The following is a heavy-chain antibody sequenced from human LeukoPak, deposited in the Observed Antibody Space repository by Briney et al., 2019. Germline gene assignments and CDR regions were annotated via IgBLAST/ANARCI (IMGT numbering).Heavy chain of an antibody. J-gene: IGHJ5*02. CDR3: ARGDSSSWYPTRVRFDP. CDR1: GGSFSGYY. CDR2: INHSGST. V-gene: IGHV4-34*01. D-gene: IGHD6-13*01. Sequence: PSETLSLTCAVYGGSFSGYYWSWIRQPPGKGLEWIGEINHSGSTNYNPSLKSRVTISVDTSKNQFSLKLSSVTAADTAVYDCARGDSSSWYPTRVRFDPWGQGTLVTVSS.